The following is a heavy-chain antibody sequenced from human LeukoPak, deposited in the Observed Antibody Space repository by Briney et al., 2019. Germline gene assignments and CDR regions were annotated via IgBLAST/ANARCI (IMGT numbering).Heavy chain of an antibody. CDR1: GFTFSSYT. J-gene: IGHJ5*02. CDR3: ARTDYYGSGLSISYNWFDP. Sequence: GGSLRLSCAASGFTFSSYTMNWVRQSPGKGLEWVSSISSSSTYIYYADSVKGRFTISRDNAKNSLYLQMNSLRAEDTAMYYCARTDYYGSGLSISYNWFDPWGQGTLVTVSS. CDR2: ISSSSTYI. D-gene: IGHD3-10*01. V-gene: IGHV3-21*01.